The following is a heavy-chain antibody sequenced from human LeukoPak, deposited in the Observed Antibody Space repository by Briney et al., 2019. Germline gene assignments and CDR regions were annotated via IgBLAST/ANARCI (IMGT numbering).Heavy chain of an antibody. CDR2: ISSSGSTI. Sequence: PGGSLRLSCAASGFTFSSYEMNWVRQAPGKGLEWVSYISSSGSTIYYADSVKGRFTISRDNAKNSLYLQMNSLRAEDTAVYYCARWCGDCYPRQDYMDVWGKGTTVTISS. V-gene: IGHV3-48*03. D-gene: IGHD2-21*02. CDR1: GFTFSSYE. J-gene: IGHJ6*03. CDR3: ARWCGDCYPRQDYMDV.